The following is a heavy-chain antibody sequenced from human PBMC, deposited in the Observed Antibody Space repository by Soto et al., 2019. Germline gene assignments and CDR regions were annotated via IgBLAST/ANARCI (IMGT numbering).Heavy chain of an antibody. CDR2: ISTFNGKT. CDR1: GYTFISYG. J-gene: IGHJ4*02. CDR3: ARDRVPKSSGYFPFDY. V-gene: IGHV1-18*01. Sequence: QVQLVQSGAEVKKPGASVKVSCKASGYTFISYGISWVGQAPGQGLEWMGWISTFNGKTNYAQNVQGRVTMTTDTSTTTAYMELRSLKSDDTAVYYCARDRVPKSSGYFPFDYWGQGTLVTVSS. D-gene: IGHD3-22*01.